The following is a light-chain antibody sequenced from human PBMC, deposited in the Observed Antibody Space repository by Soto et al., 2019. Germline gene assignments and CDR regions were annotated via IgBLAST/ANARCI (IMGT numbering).Light chain of an antibody. CDR1: QSLLHSDGKTY. J-gene: IGKJ5*01. CDR3: MQSIRAPT. Sequence: IVMTQTPLSLSVTPGQPASISCESSQSLLHSDGKTYLYWYLQKPGQPPQLLIYEVSNRFSGVPDSFSCSWAWTELPRKIRGVEAEDVGVYYCMQSIRAPTFGQGTRLEI. V-gene: IGKV2D-29*01. CDR2: EVS.